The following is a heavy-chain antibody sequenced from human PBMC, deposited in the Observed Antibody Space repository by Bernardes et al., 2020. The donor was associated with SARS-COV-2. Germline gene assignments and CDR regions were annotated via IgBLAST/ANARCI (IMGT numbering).Heavy chain of an antibody. CDR3: TRDNTNDFWSGYYSSLEEYYYGMDV. D-gene: IGHD3-3*01. CDR1: GFTFGDYA. Sequence: GGSLRLSCTASGFTFGDYAMSWVRQAPGKGLEWVGFIRSKAYGGTTEYAASVKGRFTISRDDSKSIAYLQMNSLKTEDTAVYYCTRDNTNDFWSGYYSSLEEYYYGMDVWGQGTTVTVSS. CDR2: IRSKAYGGTT. V-gene: IGHV3-49*04. J-gene: IGHJ6*02.